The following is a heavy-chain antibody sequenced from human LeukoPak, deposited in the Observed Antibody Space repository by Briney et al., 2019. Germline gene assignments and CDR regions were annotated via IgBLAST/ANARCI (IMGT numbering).Heavy chain of an antibody. Sequence: GGSLRLSCAASGFTFSSYAMSWVRQAPGKGLEWVSAISGSGGSTYYADSVKGRFTISRDNSKNTLYLQMNSLRAEDTAVYYCAASSPVRYCSGGSCYREYSVSFDYWGQGTLVTVSS. D-gene: IGHD2-15*01. CDR1: GFTFSSYA. J-gene: IGHJ4*02. V-gene: IGHV3-23*01. CDR3: AASSPVRYCSGGSCYREYSVSFDY. CDR2: ISGSGGST.